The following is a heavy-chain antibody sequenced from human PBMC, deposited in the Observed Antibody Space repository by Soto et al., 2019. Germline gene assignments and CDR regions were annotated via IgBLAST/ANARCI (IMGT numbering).Heavy chain of an antibody. CDR1: GLTFSSYA. D-gene: IGHD6-6*01. J-gene: IGHJ4*02. V-gene: IGHV3-23*01. CDR2: ISGSGDTT. Sequence: GGSLRLSCAASGLTFSSYAMSWVRQAPGKGLEWVSGISGSGDTTYYADSVKGRFTISRDNSKNTLYLQMNSLRDEDTAVYYCAKDYSSSSIWRPYFDYWGQ. CDR3: AKDYSSSSIWRPYFDY.